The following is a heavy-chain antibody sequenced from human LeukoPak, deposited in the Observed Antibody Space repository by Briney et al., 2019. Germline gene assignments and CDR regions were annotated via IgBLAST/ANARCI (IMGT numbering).Heavy chain of an antibody. CDR2: IRYDGSNK. V-gene: IGHV3-30*02. CDR3: AKDLDY. J-gene: IGHJ4*02. Sequence: GGSLRLSCAASGFTFSSCGMHWVRQAPGKGLEWVAFIRYDGSNKYYADPVKGRFTISRDNSKTTLYLQMNRLRAEDTAVYYCAKDLDYWGQGTLVTVSS. CDR1: GFTFSSCG.